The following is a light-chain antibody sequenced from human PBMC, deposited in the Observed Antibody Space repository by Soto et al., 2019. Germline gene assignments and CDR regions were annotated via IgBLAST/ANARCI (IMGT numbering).Light chain of an antibody. CDR1: SGSIASNN. Sequence: NFMLTQPHSVSESPGKTVTISCTRSSGSIASNNVQWYQQRPGSAPTTVIYEDNQRPSGVPDRFSGSTDVSSNSASLTIYGLHTEEGADDYYQSYDSSFVVCGGGNKLTVL. CDR3: QSYDSSFVV. V-gene: IGLV6-57*04. CDR2: EDN. J-gene: IGLJ2*01.